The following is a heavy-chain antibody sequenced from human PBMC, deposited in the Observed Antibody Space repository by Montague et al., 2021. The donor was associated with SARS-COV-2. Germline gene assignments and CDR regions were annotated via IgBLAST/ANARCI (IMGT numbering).Heavy chain of an antibody. CDR1: GFTFSSYW. J-gene: IGHJ4*02. V-gene: IGHV3-7*01. D-gene: IGHD3-10*01. CDR3: ARDNGPIWFGESSLDY. CDR2: IKQDGSNK. Sequence: SLRLSCAASGFTFSSYWMSWVRQAPGKGLEWVANIKQDGSNKYYADSVKGRFTISRDNSKNTLYLQMNSLRAEDTAVYYCARDNGPIWFGESSLDYWGQGTLVTVSS.